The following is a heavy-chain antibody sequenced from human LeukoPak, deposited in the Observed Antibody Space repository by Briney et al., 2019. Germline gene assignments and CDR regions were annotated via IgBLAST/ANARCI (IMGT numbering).Heavy chain of an antibody. D-gene: IGHD5-24*01. CDR3: ARGQRWLQYGPWFDP. CDR1: GYTFTSYD. Sequence: ASVKVSCKASGYTFTSYDINWVRQATGQGLEWMGWMKPNSGNTGYAQKFQGRVTMTRNTSISTAYMELSSLRSEDTAVYYCARGQRWLQYGPWFDPWGQGTLVTVSS. V-gene: IGHV1-8*01. J-gene: IGHJ5*02. CDR2: MKPNSGNT.